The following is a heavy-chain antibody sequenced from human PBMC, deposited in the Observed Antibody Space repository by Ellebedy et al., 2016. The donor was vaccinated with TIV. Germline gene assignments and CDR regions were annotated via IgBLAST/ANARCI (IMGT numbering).Heavy chain of an antibody. J-gene: IGHJ6*04. CDR2: INPNTGGT. CDR1: GYTFTGYY. V-gene: IGHV1-2*02. Sequence: ASVKVSCKASGYTFTGYYIHWLRQAPGQGLEWMGWINPNTGGTHYAQKFQDRVTMTRDTSISTAYMDLSRLRSDDTAVYYCARKAYYYYGLDVWGNGTTVTVSS. CDR3: ARKAYYYYGLDV.